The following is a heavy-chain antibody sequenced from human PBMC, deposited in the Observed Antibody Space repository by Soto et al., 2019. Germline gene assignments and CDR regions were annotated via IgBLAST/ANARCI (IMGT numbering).Heavy chain of an antibody. D-gene: IGHD2-15*01. CDR2: IYHSRST. CDR1: GGSLSSGGYS. Sequence: SETLSLTFAVSGGSLSSGGYSWSWIRQPPGKCLELIGYIYHSRSTYYNPSLKSRVTISLDMSNNQFSLTLSSVTAADTAAYYCARGRGGGNWFDPWGQGTLVTVS. V-gene: IGHV4-30-2*01. CDR3: ARGRGGGNWFDP. J-gene: IGHJ5*02.